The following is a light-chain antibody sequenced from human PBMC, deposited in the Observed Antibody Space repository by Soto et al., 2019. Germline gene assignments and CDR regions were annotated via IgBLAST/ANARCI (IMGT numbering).Light chain of an antibody. Sequence: EIVLTQSPGTLSLSPGERATLSCRASHSVSSSYLGWYQQKPGQAPRLLIYGATSRATGIPGRFSGSGSGTDFTLTISRLEPEDFAVYYCQQYGSSPWTFGQGTKVDIK. CDR3: QQYGSSPWT. CDR1: HSVSSSY. J-gene: IGKJ1*01. V-gene: IGKV3-20*01. CDR2: GAT.